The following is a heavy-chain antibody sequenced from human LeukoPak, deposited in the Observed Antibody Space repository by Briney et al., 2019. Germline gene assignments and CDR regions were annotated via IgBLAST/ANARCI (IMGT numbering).Heavy chain of an antibody. CDR2: ISGSGGST. D-gene: IGHD3-3*01. CDR3: AKGSGSYGQDLYS. J-gene: IGHJ4*02. V-gene: IGHV3-23*01. Sequence: GGSLRLSCAASGLTFSSHSMNWVRQAPGKGLEWVSAISGSGGSTYYADSVKGRFTISRDDSKNTLYLQMNSLRAEDTAVYYCAKGSGSYGQDLYSWGQGTLVTVAS. CDR1: GLTFSSHS.